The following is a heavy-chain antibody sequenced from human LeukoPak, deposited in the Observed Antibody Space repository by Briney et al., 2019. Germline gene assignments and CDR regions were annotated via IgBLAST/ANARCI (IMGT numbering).Heavy chain of an antibody. CDR1: GGSFSGYY. CDR2: INHSGST. Sequence: PSETLSLTCAVYGGSFSGYYWSWIRQPPGKWLEWIGEINHSGSTNYNPSLKSRVTISVDTSKNQFSLKLSSVTAADTAVYYCARGGYDFWSGYYTGRFWFDPWGQGTLVTVSS. D-gene: IGHD3-3*01. J-gene: IGHJ5*02. CDR3: ARGGYDFWSGYYTGRFWFDP. V-gene: IGHV4-34*01.